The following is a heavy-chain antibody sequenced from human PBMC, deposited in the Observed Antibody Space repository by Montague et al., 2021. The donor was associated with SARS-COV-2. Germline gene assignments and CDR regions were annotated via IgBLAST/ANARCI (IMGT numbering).Heavy chain of an antibody. CDR3: ARDQNYGMDV. Sequence: SLRLSLSASGFTFSTYGMYWVRQPPGKGLEWVSEIHGRGDGTYYADSVKGRFTISRDNSKNTLYLQMNSLRGEDTAVYYCARDQNYGMDVWGQGTTVIVSS. CDR2: IHGRGDGT. V-gene: IGHV3-23*01. CDR1: GFTFSTYG. J-gene: IGHJ6*02.